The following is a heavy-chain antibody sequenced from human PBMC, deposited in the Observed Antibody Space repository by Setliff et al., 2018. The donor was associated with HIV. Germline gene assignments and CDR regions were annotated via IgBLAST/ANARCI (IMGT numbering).Heavy chain of an antibody. V-gene: IGHV5-51*01. J-gene: IGHJ4*02. D-gene: IGHD1-26*01. CDR1: GYSFTSYW. CDR2: IYPGDSDI. Sequence: GESLKISCKGSGYSFTSYWIGWVRQMPGKGLEWMGIIYPGDSDIRYSPSFQGRFTISRDNSKSTLYLQMNSLRAEDTAVYYCAKDRGGGSYFDYWGQGTLVTVSS. CDR3: AKDRGGGSYFDY.